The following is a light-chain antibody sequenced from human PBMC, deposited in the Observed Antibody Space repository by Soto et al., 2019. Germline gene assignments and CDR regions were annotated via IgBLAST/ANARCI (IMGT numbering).Light chain of an antibody. V-gene: IGKV3-15*01. CDR2: GAS. CDR1: QSVTTY. Sequence: ETVLTQSPATLSVSPGERATFSCRASQSVTTYLAWYQQKPGKVPRLLIYGASTRPTGIPARFSGSGSGTEFTLSISSLQSEDCAIYHCQQYHSWPHTFGQGTKLEIK. J-gene: IGKJ2*01. CDR3: QQYHSWPHT.